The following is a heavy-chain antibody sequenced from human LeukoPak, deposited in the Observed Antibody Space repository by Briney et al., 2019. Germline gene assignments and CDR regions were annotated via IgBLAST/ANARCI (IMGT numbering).Heavy chain of an antibody. D-gene: IGHD3-16*01. Sequence: PGRSLRLSCAASGFTFSSYAMHWVRQAPGKGLEWVAVISYDGSNKYYADSVKGRFTISRDNSKNTLYLQMNSLRSEDSALYYCAKDRGGVDYWGQGTLVTVSS. J-gene: IGHJ4*02. V-gene: IGHV3-30-3*01. CDR3: AKDRGGVDY. CDR2: ISYDGSNK. CDR1: GFTFSSYA.